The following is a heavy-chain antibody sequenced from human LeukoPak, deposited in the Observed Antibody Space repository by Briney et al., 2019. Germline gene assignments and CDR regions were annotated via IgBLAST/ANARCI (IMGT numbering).Heavy chain of an antibody. CDR3: ATETWND. J-gene: IGHJ4*02. D-gene: IGHD1-1*01. CDR1: GFGVRREC. Sequence: GGSLRLSCAVAGFGVRRECMSWGPQAPGKGLEWVSAIFRDGSTSHADSVKGRFTISRDNSRNTVYLQMNSLRAEDTAVYYCATETWNDWGQGTLVTVSS. V-gene: IGHV3-53*01. CDR2: IFRDGST.